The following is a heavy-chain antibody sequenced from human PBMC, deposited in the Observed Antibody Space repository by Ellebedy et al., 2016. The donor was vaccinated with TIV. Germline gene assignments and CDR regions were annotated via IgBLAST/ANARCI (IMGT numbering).Heavy chain of an antibody. D-gene: IGHD6-25*01. Sequence: GGSLRLSXAASGFTFSTYWMSWVRQAPGKGLKWVANINQDGSEKYYVDSVKGRFSISRDNAKNSLYLQMNSLRAEDTAVYYCARDTTAADPKAWFDPWGQGTLVTVSS. CDR3: ARDTTAADPKAWFDP. CDR2: INQDGSEK. J-gene: IGHJ5*02. CDR1: GFTFSTYW. V-gene: IGHV3-7*01.